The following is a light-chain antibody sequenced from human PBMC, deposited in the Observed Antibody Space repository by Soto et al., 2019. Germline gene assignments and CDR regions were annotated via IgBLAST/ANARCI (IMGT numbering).Light chain of an antibody. J-gene: IGKJ4*01. CDR3: HQYYNAPLT. CDR1: QSLLSTSNNKNY. V-gene: IGKV4-1*01. Sequence: DIVMTQSPDSLAVSLGERATINCKSSQSLLSTSNNKNYLSWYQQKPGQPPKLLIYWAAAREYGVPDRFSGSGSGTAFTLTISSLQAEEVAVYYCHQYYNAPLTFGGGTKVQIK. CDR2: WAA.